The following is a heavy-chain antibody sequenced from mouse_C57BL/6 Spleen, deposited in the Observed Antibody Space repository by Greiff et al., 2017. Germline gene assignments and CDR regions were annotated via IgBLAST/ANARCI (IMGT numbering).Heavy chain of an antibody. CDR3: ARKGTGTRYFDV. D-gene: IGHD4-1*01. CDR2: ISYDGSN. Sequence: EVKLMESGPGLVKPSQSLSLTCSVTGYSITSGYYWNWIRQFPGNKLEWMGYISYDGSNNYNPSLKNRISITRDTSKNQFFLKLNSVTTEDTATYYCARKGTGTRYFDVWGTGTTVTVSS. CDR1: GYSITSGYY. V-gene: IGHV3-6*01. J-gene: IGHJ1*03.